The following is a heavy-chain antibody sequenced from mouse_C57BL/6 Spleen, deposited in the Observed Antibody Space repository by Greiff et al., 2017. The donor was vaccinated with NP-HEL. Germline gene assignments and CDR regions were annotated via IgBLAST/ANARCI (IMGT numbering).Heavy chain of an antibody. CDR3: TRRSLKAMGY. CDR2: IDPETGGT. D-gene: IGHD6-1*01. Sequence: QVQLQQSGAELVRPGASVTLSCKASGYTFTDYEMHWVKQTPVHGLEWIGAIDPETGGTAYNQKFKGKAILTADKSSSTAYMELRSQTSEDSAVYYSTRRSLKAMGYWGQGTSVTVSS. CDR1: GYTFTDYE. J-gene: IGHJ4*01. V-gene: IGHV1-15*01.